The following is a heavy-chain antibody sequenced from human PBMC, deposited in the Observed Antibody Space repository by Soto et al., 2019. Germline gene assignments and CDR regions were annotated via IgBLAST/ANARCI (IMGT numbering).Heavy chain of an antibody. D-gene: IGHD3-16*01. V-gene: IGHV1-69*05. CDR3: ARYDFDYYYYGMDV. CDR1: GGTFSSYA. CDR2: IIPIFGKT. J-gene: IGHJ6*02. Sequence: SVKVSCKASGGTFSSYAISWVRQAPGQGLEWMGGIIPIFGKTNYAQKLQGRVTMTTDTSTSTAYMELRSLRSDDTAVYYCARYDFDYYYYGMDVWGQGTTVTVSS.